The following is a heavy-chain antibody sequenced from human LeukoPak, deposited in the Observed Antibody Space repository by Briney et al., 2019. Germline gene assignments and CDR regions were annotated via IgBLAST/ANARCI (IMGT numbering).Heavy chain of an antibody. CDR2: ISGSGVST. CDR3: AKIGDVVLMVYATG. V-gene: IGHV3-23*01. D-gene: IGHD2-8*01. Sequence: GGSLRLSCAASGFTFSSYAMSWVRQAPGKGLEWVSVISGSGVSTNYADSVKGRFTISRDNSKNTLYLQMNSLRAEDTAVYYCAKIGDVVLMVYATGWGQGTLVTVSS. J-gene: IGHJ4*02. CDR1: GFTFSSYA.